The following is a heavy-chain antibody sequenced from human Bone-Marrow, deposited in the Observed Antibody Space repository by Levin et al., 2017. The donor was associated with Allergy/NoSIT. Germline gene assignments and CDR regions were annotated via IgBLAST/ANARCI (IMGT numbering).Heavy chain of an antibody. J-gene: IGHJ5*02. V-gene: IGHV3-74*01. CDR2: IDNEGSHS. Sequence: AGGSLRLSCTGSEFTFSAFWMHWVRQVPGKGLEWISFIDNEGSHSNYADSVKGRFTVSRDNAKNTLYLEMNSLRAEDTAMYYCVRDRPHNWFDPWGQGGLVIVSS. CDR1: EFTFSAFW. CDR3: VRDRPHNWFDP.